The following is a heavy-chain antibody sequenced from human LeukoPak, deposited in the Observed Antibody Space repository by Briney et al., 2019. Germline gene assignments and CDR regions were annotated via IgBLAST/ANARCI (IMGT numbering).Heavy chain of an antibody. CDR1: GGSISSGDYY. D-gene: IGHD6-13*01. CDR2: IYYSGST. CDR3: AREISAAGIFDY. V-gene: IGHV4-30-4*08. J-gene: IGHJ4*02. Sequence: SETLSLTCTVSGGSISSGDYYWSWIRQPPGKGLEWIGYIYYSGSTYYNPSLKSRVTISVDTSKNQFSLKLSSVTAADTAVYYCAREISAAGIFDYWGQGTLVTVSS.